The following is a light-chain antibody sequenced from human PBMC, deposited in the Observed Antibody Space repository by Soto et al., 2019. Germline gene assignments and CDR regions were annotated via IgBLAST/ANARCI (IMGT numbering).Light chain of an antibody. CDR2: SVS. CDR3: SSSTSRSTHL. V-gene: IGLV2-14*03. CDR1: SSDVGAYSS. Sequence: QSALTQPASVSGSPGQSITISCTGTSSDVGAYSSVSWYQQHPDKAPKLIIYSVSHRSSGVSDRFSGSKSDNTASLTISGLHTEDEADYYCSSSTSRSTHLFGTGTKVTVL. J-gene: IGLJ1*01.